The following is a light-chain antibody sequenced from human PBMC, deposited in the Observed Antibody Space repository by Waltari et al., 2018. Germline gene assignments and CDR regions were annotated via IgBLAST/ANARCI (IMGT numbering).Light chain of an antibody. V-gene: IGLV3-21*02. CDR3: QVWDSGSDHYV. J-gene: IGLJ1*01. CDR1: KIGSKN. CDR2: EDG. Sequence: SYVLTQPPSVSVAPGQTARITCDGNKIGSKNVHWYQQKPGQAPVLVVYEDGDRPSGFPGRFSGSNSGNTATLTISRVDAGDEADYYCQVWDSGSDHYVFGTVTKVTVL.